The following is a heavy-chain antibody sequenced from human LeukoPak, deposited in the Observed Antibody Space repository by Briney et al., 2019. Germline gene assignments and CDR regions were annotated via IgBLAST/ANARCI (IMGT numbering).Heavy chain of an antibody. Sequence: SETLSLTCTVSGGSISSSSYYWGWIRQPPGKGLEWIGSIYYSGSTYYNPSLKSRVTISVDTSKNQFSLKLSSVTAADTAVYYCARHESHSGSYSYYFDYWGQGTLVTVSS. V-gene: IGHV4-39*01. CDR2: IYYSGST. D-gene: IGHD1-26*01. CDR3: ARHESHSGSYSYYFDY. J-gene: IGHJ4*02. CDR1: GGSISSSSYY.